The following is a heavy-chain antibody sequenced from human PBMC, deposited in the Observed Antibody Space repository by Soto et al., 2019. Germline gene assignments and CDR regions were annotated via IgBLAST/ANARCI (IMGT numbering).Heavy chain of an antibody. Sequence: QVQLVQSGAELKKPGSSVKVSCKSSGGSFSNSAVTWVRQAPGQGLEWMGGIIPIFNTPNYAQKFQGRVAFTADDSTATAYMELTSLTSEDTAVYYCASRPRNGYNPWGQGTLVTVSS. CDR2: IIPIFNTP. CDR1: GGSFSNSA. D-gene: IGHD5-12*01. J-gene: IGHJ5*02. V-gene: IGHV1-69*01. CDR3: ASRPRNGYNP.